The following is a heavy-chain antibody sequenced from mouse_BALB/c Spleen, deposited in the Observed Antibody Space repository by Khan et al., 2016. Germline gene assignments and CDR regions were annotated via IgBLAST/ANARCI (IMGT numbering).Heavy chain of an antibody. CDR3: ARSRRMGHNYSLDY. CDR2: INPSSGYT. Sequence: QVQLQQSGAELARPGASVKMSCKASGYTFTIDTKHWVKQRPGQGLEWIGYINPSSGYTNYNQKFKDKATLTADKSSSTAYMQLSSLTSEDSAVXYCARSRRMGHNYSLDYWCQGTTLTVSS. V-gene: IGHV1-4*01. CDR1: GYTFTIDT. J-gene: IGHJ2*01. D-gene: IGHD1-3*01.